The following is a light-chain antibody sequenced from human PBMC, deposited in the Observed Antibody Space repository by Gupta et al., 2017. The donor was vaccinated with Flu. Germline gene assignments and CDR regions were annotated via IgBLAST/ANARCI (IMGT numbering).Light chain of an antibody. J-gene: IGKJ4*02. Sequence: DIQLTHSPSILSASVGDRVTITCRASQSISTWLAWYQQKPGKAPNLLIYKASSLESGVPSRFSGSGSGTEFTLTISSLHPDDFATYYCQQYNNYPLTFGGGTKVEIK. CDR3: QQYNNYPLT. CDR2: KAS. V-gene: IGKV1-5*03. CDR1: QSISTW.